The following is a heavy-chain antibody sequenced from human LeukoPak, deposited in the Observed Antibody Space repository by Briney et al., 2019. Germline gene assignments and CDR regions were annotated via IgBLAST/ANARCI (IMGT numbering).Heavy chain of an antibody. Sequence: PSETLSLTCAVYGGSFSGYYWSWIRQPPGKGLEWIGEINHSGSTNYNPSLKSRVTISVDTSENQFSLKLSSVTAADTAVYYCARGPMRSWFDPWGQGTLVTVSS. CDR3: ARGPMRSWFDP. CDR1: GGSFSGYY. V-gene: IGHV4-34*01. CDR2: INHSGST. J-gene: IGHJ5*02.